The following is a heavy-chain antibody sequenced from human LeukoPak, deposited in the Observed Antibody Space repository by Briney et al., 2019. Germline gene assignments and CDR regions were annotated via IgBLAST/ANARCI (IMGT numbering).Heavy chain of an antibody. CDR1: GFTFSSYA. CDR2: MWYDGSSK. CDR3: ARDPPTRQYTNSFSLDY. J-gene: IGHJ4*02. Sequence: GRSLRLSCAASGFTFSSYAMHWVRQAPGKGLQWVAVMWYDGSSKYYADSVKGRFTISRDNSKNTLYLQMNSLRADDTAVYYCARDPPTRQYTNSFSLDYWGQGTLVTVSS. D-gene: IGHD6-13*01. V-gene: IGHV3-33*01.